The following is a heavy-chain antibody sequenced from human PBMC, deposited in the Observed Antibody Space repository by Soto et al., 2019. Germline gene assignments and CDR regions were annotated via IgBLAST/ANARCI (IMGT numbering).Heavy chain of an antibody. D-gene: IGHD3-10*01. CDR2: IKSKTDGGTT. J-gene: IGHJ4*02. Sequence: GGSLRLSCAASGFTFSNAWMSWVRQAPGKGLEWVGRIKSKTDGGTTDYAAPVKGRFTISRDDSKNTLYLQMNSLKTEDTAVYYCTTGLWFGELFKPDWGQGTLVTVSS. CDR1: GFTFSNAW. V-gene: IGHV3-15*01. CDR3: TTGLWFGELFKPD.